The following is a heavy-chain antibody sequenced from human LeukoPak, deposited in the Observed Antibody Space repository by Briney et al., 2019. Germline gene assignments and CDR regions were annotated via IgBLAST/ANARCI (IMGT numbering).Heavy chain of an antibody. CDR1: GFTVSNNY. CDR3: ARGGGTMVRGILINYYGMDV. J-gene: IGHJ6*02. CDR2: IYTGGDI. Sequence: GGSLRLPCAASGFTVSNNYMSWVRQGPGKGLEWVSIIYTGGDIYYTDSVKGRFTISRDNSKNTLYLQMNGLRAEDAAVYYCARGGGTMVRGILINYYGMDVWGQGTTVTVSS. V-gene: IGHV3-53*01. D-gene: IGHD3-10*01.